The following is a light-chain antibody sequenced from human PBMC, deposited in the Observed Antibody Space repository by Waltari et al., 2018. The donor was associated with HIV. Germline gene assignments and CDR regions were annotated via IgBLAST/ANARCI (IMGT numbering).Light chain of an antibody. Sequence: QSALTQPPSASGSPGQSITISCTGTNSDLGAYNYVSWYQQHPGKAPKLLIYEVSNRPSGVSNRFSGSKSGTTASLTISGLQAEDEADYYCSSYTGTSTLYVFGPGTKVTVL. CDR3: SSYTGTSTLYV. CDR1: NSDLGAYNY. V-gene: IGLV2-14*01. J-gene: IGLJ1*01. CDR2: EVS.